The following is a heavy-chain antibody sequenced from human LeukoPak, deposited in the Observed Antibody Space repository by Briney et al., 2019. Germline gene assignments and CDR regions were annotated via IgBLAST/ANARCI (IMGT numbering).Heavy chain of an antibody. CDR2: IYSGGST. J-gene: IGHJ4*02. CDR3: LFGLYSGTYHILDY. D-gene: IGHD1-26*01. V-gene: IGHV3-66*02. CDR1: GFTVNSYY. Sequence: GGSLRLSCAASGFTVNSYYMSWVRQAPGKGLEWVSVIYSGGSTYYTGSVKGRFTISRDNSKNTLYLQMNSLRTEDTAVYYCLFGLYSGTYHILDYWGQGTLVTVSS.